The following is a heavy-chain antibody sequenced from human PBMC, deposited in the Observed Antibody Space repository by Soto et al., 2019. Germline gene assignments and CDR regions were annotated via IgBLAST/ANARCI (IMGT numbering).Heavy chain of an antibody. D-gene: IGHD2-8*01. CDR3: ARDHALNHGEALSDY. Sequence: GASVKVSCKASGYTFTSYYMHWVRQAPGQGLEWMGIINPSGGSTSYAQKFQGRVTMTRDTSTSTVYMELSSLRSEDTAVYYCARDHALNHGEALSDYWGQGTLVTVSS. CDR1: GYTFTSYY. V-gene: IGHV1-46*03. J-gene: IGHJ4*02. CDR2: INPSGGST.